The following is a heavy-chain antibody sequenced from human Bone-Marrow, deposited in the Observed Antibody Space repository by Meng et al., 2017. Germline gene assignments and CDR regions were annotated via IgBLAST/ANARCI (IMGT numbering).Heavy chain of an antibody. Sequence: QVQLQESGPGLVKPSGTLSLPCAVASVSISSTNWWGWVRQPPGKGLEWIGEISHTGTTNYNPSLKSRVSISVDTSKNQFSLRLSSVTAADTAVYYCARAPLPAPREVKNWFDPWGQGTLVTVSS. V-gene: IGHV4-4*02. J-gene: IGHJ5*02. D-gene: IGHD2-2*01. CDR2: ISHTGTT. CDR1: SVSISSTNW. CDR3: ARAPLPAPREVKNWFDP.